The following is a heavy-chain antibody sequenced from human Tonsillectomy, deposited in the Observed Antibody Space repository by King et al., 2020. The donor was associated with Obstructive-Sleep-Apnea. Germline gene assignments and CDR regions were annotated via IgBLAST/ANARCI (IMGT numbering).Heavy chain of an antibody. J-gene: IGHJ6*02. CDR3: ARQQSYYYGMDV. D-gene: IGHD6-19*01. CDR1: GYSFTSYW. CDR2: IFPADSVT. V-gene: IGHV5-51*01. Sequence: QLVQSGTEVKKPGESLTISCKDSGYSFTSYWIGWVRQMPGKGLEWMGIIFPADSVTRYNPSCPGRVTISADKSISTAYLQWSSLKASDTAMYYCARQQSYYYGMDVWGQGTTVTVSS.